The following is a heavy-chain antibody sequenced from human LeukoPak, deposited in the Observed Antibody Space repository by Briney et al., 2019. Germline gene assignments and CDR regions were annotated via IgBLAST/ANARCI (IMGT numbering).Heavy chain of an antibody. D-gene: IGHD6-19*01. V-gene: IGHV3-30*02. CDR2: IRYDGSNK. CDR3: ARGGKRALTGTRSPQYFQH. CDR1: GLTFSSYG. J-gene: IGHJ1*01. Sequence: GGSRRLSCAASGLTFSSYGMHWVRQAPGKGLEWVAFIRYDGSNKYYADSVKGRFTISRDNSKNTLYLQMNSLRAEDTAVYYCARGGKRALTGTRSPQYFQHWGQGTLVTVSS.